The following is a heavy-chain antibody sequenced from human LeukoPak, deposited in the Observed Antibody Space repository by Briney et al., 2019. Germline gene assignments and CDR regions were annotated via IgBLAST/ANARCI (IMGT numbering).Heavy chain of an antibody. CDR1: GGSISSYY. CDR2: VYYSGST. V-gene: IGHV4-59*12. Sequence: SETLSLTCTVSGGSISSYYWSWIRQPPGKGLEWIGYVYYSGSTNYNPSLKSRVTISVDTSKNQFSLQLNSVTPEDTAVYYCARDPEYSSSSRADDAFDIWGQGTMVTVSS. CDR3: ARDPEYSSSSRADDAFDI. D-gene: IGHD6-6*01. J-gene: IGHJ3*02.